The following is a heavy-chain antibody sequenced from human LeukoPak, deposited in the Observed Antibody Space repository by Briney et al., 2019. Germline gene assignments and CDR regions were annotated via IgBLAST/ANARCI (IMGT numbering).Heavy chain of an antibody. CDR1: GFTFSSYG. D-gene: IGHD1-26*01. V-gene: IGHV3-33*03. CDR2: IWYDGSNK. J-gene: IGHJ4*02. Sequence: WGSLRLSCAASGFTFSSYGMHWVRQAPGKGLEWVAVIWYDGSNKYYADSVKGRFTISRDNAKNSLYLQMNSLRADDAAVYYCVKDSPPRYSGSPPAYWGQGTLVTVSS. CDR3: VKDSPPRYSGSPPAY.